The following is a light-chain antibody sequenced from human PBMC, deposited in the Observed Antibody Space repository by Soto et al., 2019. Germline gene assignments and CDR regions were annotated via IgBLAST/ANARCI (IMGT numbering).Light chain of an antibody. J-gene: IGLJ1*01. V-gene: IGLV1-44*01. CDR3: AAWDATLNGYV. CDR2: NDN. Sequence: QSVLTQPPSASGTPGQRVTISCSGSSSNIGSNTVNWYQQLPGTAPKLLIYNDNQRPSGVPDRFSGSKSGTSASLAISGLQSGDEADYACAAWDATLNGYVFGTGTKVTAL. CDR1: SSNIGSNT.